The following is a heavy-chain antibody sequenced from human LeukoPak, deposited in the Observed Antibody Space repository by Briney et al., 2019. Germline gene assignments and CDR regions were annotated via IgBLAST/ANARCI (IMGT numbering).Heavy chain of an antibody. V-gene: IGHV3-21*01. Sequence: PGGSLRLYCSASGFTFSSYSMNWVRQAPGKELEWVSSISSSSSYIYYADSVKGRFTISRDNAKNSLYLQMNSLRAEDTAVYYCASRLYSSSSVDYWGQGTLVTVSS. CDR2: ISSSSSYI. CDR3: ASRLYSSSSVDY. J-gene: IGHJ4*02. CDR1: GFTFSSYS. D-gene: IGHD6-13*01.